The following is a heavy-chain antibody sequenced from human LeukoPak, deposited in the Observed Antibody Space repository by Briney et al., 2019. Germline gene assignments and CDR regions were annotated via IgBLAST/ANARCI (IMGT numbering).Heavy chain of an antibody. CDR3: ARGPRDIVVVPAANWFDP. D-gene: IGHD2-2*01. CDR1: GGSFDSKY. CDR2: IYISGST. V-gene: IGHV4-4*09. Sequence: PSETLSLTCSVSGGSFDSKYWSWIRQPPGKGLEWIGYIYISGSTNYNPSLKSRVTISVDTSKNQFSLKLSSVTAADTAVYYCARGPRDIVVVPAANWFDPWGQGTLVTVSS. J-gene: IGHJ5*02.